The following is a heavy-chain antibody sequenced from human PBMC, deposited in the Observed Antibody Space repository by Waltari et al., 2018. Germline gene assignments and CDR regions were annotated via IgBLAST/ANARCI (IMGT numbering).Heavy chain of an antibody. Sequence: EVQLLESGGGLVQPGGSLRLSCAASGFTFSTDVMNWVRQAPGKGLEWVSSISDGGGIINYADSVKGRFTISRDNSKNTVYLQMKSLRAEDTAVYYCARGSGVDYWGQGTLVTISS. CDR1: GFTFSTDV. CDR3: ARGSGVDY. V-gene: IGHV3-23*01. CDR2: ISDGGGII. D-gene: IGHD7-27*01. J-gene: IGHJ4*02.